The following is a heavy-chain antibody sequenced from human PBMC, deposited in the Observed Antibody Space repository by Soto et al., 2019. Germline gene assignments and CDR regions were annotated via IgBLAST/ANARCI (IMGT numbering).Heavy chain of an antibody. V-gene: IGHV3-53*01. CDR3: AILRSPDY. J-gene: IGHJ4*02. Sequence: EVQLVESGGGLIQPGGSLRPSCAASGFTVSSNSMSWVRQAPGKGLEWVSVIYSGGSTYYVDSVKGRFTISRDNSKNTLYLQMNSLRAEDTAVYYCAILRSPDYWGQGTLVTVSS. D-gene: IGHD3-3*01. CDR1: GFTVSSNS. CDR2: IYSGGST.